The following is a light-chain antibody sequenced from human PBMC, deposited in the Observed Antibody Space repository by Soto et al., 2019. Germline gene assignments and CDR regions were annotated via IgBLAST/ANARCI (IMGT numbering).Light chain of an antibody. CDR1: QSVSSSY. J-gene: IGKJ5*01. CDR2: GAS. V-gene: IGKV3-15*01. Sequence: EIVLTQSPGTLSLSPGERATLAGRASQSVSSSYLAWYQQKPGQAPRLLIYGASTRATGIPARFSGGGSGSEFTLTISSLQSEDFAVYYCQQYNNWPITFGQGTRLEIK. CDR3: QQYNNWPIT.